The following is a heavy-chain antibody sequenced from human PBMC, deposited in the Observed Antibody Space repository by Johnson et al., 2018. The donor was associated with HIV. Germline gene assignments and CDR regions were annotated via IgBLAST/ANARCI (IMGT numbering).Heavy chain of an antibody. CDR1: GFTFDDYA. J-gene: IGHJ3*02. CDR2: ISWNSGSI. V-gene: IGHV3-9*01. Sequence: VQLVESGGGLVQPGRSLRLSCAASGFTFDDYAMHWVRQAPGKGLEWVSGISWNSGSIGYADSVKGRFTVSRDDSKNTLYLQMNSLTTEDPAVYYCTTDSGGYAFDIWGQGTMVTVSS. CDR3: TTDSGGYAFDI.